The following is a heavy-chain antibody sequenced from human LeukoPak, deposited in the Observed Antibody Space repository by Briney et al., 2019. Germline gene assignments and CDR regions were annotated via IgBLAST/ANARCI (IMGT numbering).Heavy chain of an antibody. Sequence: PGGSLRLSWAATGFTVSSNYMSWVRQAPGKGLEWVSVIYSGGSTYYADFVKGRFTISRDNSKNTLYLQMNSLRAEDTAVYYCARGIVGATTDYYYGMDVWGQGTTVTVSS. CDR1: GFTVSSNY. J-gene: IGHJ6*02. CDR2: IYSGGST. CDR3: ARGIVGATTDYYYGMDV. V-gene: IGHV3-66*01. D-gene: IGHD1-26*01.